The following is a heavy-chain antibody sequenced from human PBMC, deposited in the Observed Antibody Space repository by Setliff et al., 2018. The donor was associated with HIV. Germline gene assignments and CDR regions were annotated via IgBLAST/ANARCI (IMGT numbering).Heavy chain of an antibody. CDR2: IYYTGTT. V-gene: IGHV4-31*02. CDR1: GDSLSSGSFY. CDR3: ARGWYFDL. J-gene: IGHJ2*01. Sequence: SETLSLTCTVSGDSLSSGSFYWSWIRQHPGKGPEWIGYIYYTGTTSYNASLKSRTLISVDTSKNQFFLKMSSVTAADTAVYFCARGWYFDLWGRGTLVTVSS.